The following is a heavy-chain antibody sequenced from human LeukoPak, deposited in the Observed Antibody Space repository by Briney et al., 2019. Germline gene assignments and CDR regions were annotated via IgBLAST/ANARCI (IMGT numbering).Heavy chain of an antibody. D-gene: IGHD3-22*01. CDR1: GYTFTGYY. CDR2: INPNSGGT. Sequence: ASVKVSCDASGYTFTGYYMHWVRQAPGQGLEWMGRINPNSGGTNYAQKFQGRVTMTRDTSISTAYMELSRLRSDDTAVYYCARDSGDSSGYYAIDYWGQGTLVTVSS. CDR3: ARDSGDSSGYYAIDY. V-gene: IGHV1-2*06. J-gene: IGHJ4*02.